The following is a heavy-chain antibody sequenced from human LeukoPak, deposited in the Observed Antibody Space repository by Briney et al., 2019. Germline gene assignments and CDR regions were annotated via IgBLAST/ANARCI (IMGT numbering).Heavy chain of an antibody. CDR1: GFIFGSYA. V-gene: IGHV3-30-3*01. CDR3: ARCSGYGMDV. D-gene: IGHD3-10*02. J-gene: IGHJ6*02. CDR2: MSFDGTHI. Sequence: GGSLRLSCAASGFIFGSYAMHWVRQAPGKGLEWVAVMSFDGTHIYYADSVKGRFTISRDNSKNTLYLQMNSLRAEDTAVYYCARCSGYGMDVWGQGTTVTVSS.